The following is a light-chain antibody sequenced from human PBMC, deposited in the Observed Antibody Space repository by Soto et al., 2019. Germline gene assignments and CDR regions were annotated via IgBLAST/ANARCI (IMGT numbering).Light chain of an antibody. V-gene: IGKV3-20*01. J-gene: IGKJ3*01. CDR1: QRVSSSY. CDR3: QHYGTSAL. Sequence: EIVLTQSPGTLSLSPGERATLSCRASQRVSSSYLAWYQQKPGQAPRLLIYDASRATGIPDRFSASGSGTDFTLIITRLEPEDFAVYYCQHYGTSALFGPGTKLDI. CDR2: DAS.